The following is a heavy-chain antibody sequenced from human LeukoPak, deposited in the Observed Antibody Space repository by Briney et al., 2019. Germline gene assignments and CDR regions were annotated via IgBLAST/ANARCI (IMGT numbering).Heavy chain of an antibody. D-gene: IGHD5-12*01. Sequence: ASVKVSCKTSGFSFTDFYFHWVRQAPGQGLEWMAWIDPYTGNTHYAQKFQGRITVTRDTSVSTTYMELSWLTSDDTARYYCAREYSASEHWGQGTLVTVSS. V-gene: IGHV1-2*02. CDR3: AREYSASEH. J-gene: IGHJ4*02. CDR1: GFSFTDFY. CDR2: IDPYTGNT.